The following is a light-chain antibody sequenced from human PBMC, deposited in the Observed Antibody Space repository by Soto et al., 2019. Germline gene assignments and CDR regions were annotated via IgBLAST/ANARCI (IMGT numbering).Light chain of an antibody. V-gene: IGKV1-13*02. CDR2: DAS. CDR1: HDISTT. J-gene: IGKJ4*01. Sequence: AIELTQSPSSLSASVGDRVTTPCRAGHDISTTLAWYQQTPGKAPKLLIFDASTLESGVPSRFSGSGSGTNFTLTISSLQPEDFATYYCQQFQTYPMTFGGGTKVEIK. CDR3: QQFQTYPMT.